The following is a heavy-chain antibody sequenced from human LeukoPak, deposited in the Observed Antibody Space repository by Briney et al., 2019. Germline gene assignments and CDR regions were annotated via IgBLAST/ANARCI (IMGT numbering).Heavy chain of an antibody. CDR2: ISAYNGNT. CDR3: ASSGYCSGGSCYSPAY. V-gene: IGHV1-18*01. D-gene: IGHD2-15*01. CDR1: GYTFTSYA. J-gene: IGHJ4*02. Sequence: ASVKVSCKASGYTFTSYAVNWVRQAPGQGLEWMGWISAYNGNTNYAQKLQGRVTMTTDTSTSTAYMELRSLRSDDTAVYYCASSGYCSGGSCYSPAYWGQGTLVTVSS.